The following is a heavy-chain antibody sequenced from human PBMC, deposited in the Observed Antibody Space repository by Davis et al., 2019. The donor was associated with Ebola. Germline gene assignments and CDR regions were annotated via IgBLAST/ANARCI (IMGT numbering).Heavy chain of an antibody. CDR2: ISSSGSTI. CDR1: GFTFSDYY. Sequence: GESLKISCAASGFTFSDYYMSWICQAPGKGLEWVSYISSSGSTIYYADSVKGRFTISRDNAKNSLYLQMNSLRAEDTAVYYCARGEYSSADWYFDLWGRGTLVTVSS. CDR3: ARGEYSSADWYFDL. D-gene: IGHD6-6*01. V-gene: IGHV3-11*01. J-gene: IGHJ2*01.